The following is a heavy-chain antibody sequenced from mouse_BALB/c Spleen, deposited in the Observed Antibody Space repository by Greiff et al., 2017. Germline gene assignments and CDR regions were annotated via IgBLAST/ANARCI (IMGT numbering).Heavy chain of an antibody. CDR3: ARKTGTYAMDY. CDR2: ISDGGSYT. J-gene: IGHJ4*01. CDR1: GFTFSDYY. D-gene: IGHD4-1*01. V-gene: IGHV5-4*02. Sequence: EVQGVESGGGLVKPGGSLKLSCAASGFTFSDYYMYWVRQTPEKRLEWVATISDGGSYTYYPDSVKGRFTISRDNAKNNLYLQMSSLKSEDTAMYYCARKTGTYAMDYWGQGTSVTVSS.